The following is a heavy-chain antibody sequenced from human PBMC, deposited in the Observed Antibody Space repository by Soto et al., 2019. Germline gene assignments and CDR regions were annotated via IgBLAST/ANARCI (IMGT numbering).Heavy chain of an antibody. CDR2: IYYSGST. CDR3: AKIEGPMTLSYYYGMDA. CDR1: GGSISSYY. Sequence: PSETLSLTCTVSGGSISSYYWSWIRQPPGKGLEWIGYIYYSGSTNYNPSLKSRVTISVDTSKNQFSLKLSSVTAADTAVYYCAKIEGPMTLSYYYGMDAWGHGTTVTVSS. J-gene: IGHJ6*02. V-gene: IGHV4-59*01.